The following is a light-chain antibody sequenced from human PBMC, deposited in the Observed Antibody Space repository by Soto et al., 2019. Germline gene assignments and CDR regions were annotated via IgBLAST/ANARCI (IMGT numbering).Light chain of an antibody. CDR3: SSYAGSHTF. Sequence: QSVLTQPRSVSGSPGQSVTISCTGTNNDIGVYNFVSWYQQHPGKAPKLMIYDVTARPSGVPDRFSGSKSGTTASLTISGLQGEDEADYYCSSYAGSHTFFGGGTKVTVL. CDR1: NNDIGVYNF. CDR2: DVT. J-gene: IGLJ2*01. V-gene: IGLV2-11*01.